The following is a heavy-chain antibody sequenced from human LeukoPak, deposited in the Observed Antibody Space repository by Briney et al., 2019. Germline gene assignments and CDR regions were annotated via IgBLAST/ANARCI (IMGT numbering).Heavy chain of an antibody. V-gene: IGHV3-7*01. CDR1: GFTFSSYW. D-gene: IGHD3-10*01. CDR2: IKKDGSEK. CDR3: ARYPPDYYGSGNLPRVAYDY. Sequence: GGSLRLSCAASGFTFSSYWMSWVRQAPGKGLEWVATIKKDGSEKYYVDSVKGRFTISRDNAKNSLYLQMNSLRAEDTAVYYCARYPPDYYGSGNLPRVAYDYWGQGTLVTVSS. J-gene: IGHJ4*02.